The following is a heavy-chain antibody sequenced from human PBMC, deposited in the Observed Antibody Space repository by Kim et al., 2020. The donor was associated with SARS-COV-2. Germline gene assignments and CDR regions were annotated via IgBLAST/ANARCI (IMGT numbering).Heavy chain of an antibody. D-gene: IGHD2-8*01. Sequence: RGARTYYADSVKGWFTNSRDNSNNTLYLQMNSLRVEDTAVYYCAKRNGDYWGQGALVTVSS. J-gene: IGHJ4*02. V-gene: IGHV3-23*01. CDR2: RGART. CDR3: AKRNGDY.